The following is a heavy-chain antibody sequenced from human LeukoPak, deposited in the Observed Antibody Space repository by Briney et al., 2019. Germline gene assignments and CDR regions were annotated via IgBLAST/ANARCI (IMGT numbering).Heavy chain of an antibody. CDR2: ISAYNGNT. J-gene: IGHJ4*02. CDR3: ARRPTTPYYYGSGSYVDY. CDR1: GYTFTSYG. V-gene: IGHV1-18*01. Sequence: GASVKVSCKASGYTFTSYGISWVRQAPGQGLEWMGWISAYNGNTNYAQKLQGRVTMTTDTSTSTAYMELRSLRSDDTAVYYCARRPTTPYYYGSGSYVDYWGQGTLVTVSS. D-gene: IGHD3-10*01.